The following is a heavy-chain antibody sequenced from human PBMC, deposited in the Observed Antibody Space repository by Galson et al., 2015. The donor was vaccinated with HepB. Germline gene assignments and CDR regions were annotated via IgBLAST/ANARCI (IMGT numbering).Heavy chain of an antibody. CDR1: GGSITSSS. CDR2: IYYGGGT. V-gene: IGHV4-59*08. Sequence: ETLSLTCTVSGGSITSSSWSWIRQPPGKGLQYIGHIYYGGGTNYNPSLKSRVTVSVDRTQNQLFLKLNSLTATDTAMYYCARHGRGSAVDWFDSWGQGTLVTVSS. D-gene: IGHD2-15*01. CDR3: ARHGRGSAVDWFDS. J-gene: IGHJ5*01.